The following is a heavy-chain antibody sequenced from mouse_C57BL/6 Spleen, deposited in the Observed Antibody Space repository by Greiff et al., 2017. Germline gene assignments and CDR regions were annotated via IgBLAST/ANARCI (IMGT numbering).Heavy chain of an antibody. V-gene: IGHV1-82*01. CDR2: IYPGDGDT. J-gene: IGHJ3*01. CDR1: GYAFSSSW. CDR3: ARRAYDYDEGFAY. D-gene: IGHD2-4*01. Sequence: QVQLQQSGPELVKPGASVKISCKASGYAFSSSWMNWVKQRPGKGLEWIGRIYPGDGDTNYNGKFKGKATLTADKSSSTAYMQLSSLTSEDSAVYFWARRAYDYDEGFAYWGQGTLVTVSA.